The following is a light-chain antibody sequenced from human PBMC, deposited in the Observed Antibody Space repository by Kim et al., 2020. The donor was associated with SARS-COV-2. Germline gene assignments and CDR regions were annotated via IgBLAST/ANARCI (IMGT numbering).Light chain of an antibody. CDR2: EDN. Sequence: KPVTVSGTPSSGSIASNNVQWYQQRPGSAPTTVIYEDNQGPSGVPDRFSGSIDSSSNAASLTISGLKTEDEADYYCQSYDSSNHVVFGGGTQLTVL. CDR3: QSYDSSNHVV. V-gene: IGLV6-57*03. CDR1: SGSIASNN. J-gene: IGLJ2*01.